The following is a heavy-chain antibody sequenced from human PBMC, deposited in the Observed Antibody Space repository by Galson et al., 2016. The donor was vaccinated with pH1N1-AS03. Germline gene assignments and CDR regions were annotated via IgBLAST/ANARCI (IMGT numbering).Heavy chain of an antibody. Sequence: SVKVSCKASGYSFISYAIHWVRQAPGQRPEWMGWLNTGTGDTIYSQKFQDRVTITRDTSASTAYMKLSRLRSEDTAVYYCAKVGIEISSGWYGRFDFWGQGTLVTVSS. CDR1: GYSFISYA. CDR3: AKVGIEISSGWYGRFDF. CDR2: LNTGTGDT. V-gene: IGHV1-3*04. D-gene: IGHD6-19*01. J-gene: IGHJ4*02.